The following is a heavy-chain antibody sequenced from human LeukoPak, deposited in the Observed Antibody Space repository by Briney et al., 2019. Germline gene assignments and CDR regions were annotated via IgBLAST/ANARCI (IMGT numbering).Heavy chain of an antibody. V-gene: IGHV4-39*07. J-gene: IGHJ4*02. CDR2: IYYSGST. CDR3: ARGSAAPLVDY. Sequence: PSETLSLTCTVSGGSISSSSYYWRWIRQPPGKGLEWIGSIYYSGSTYYNPSLKSRVTISVDTSKNQFSLKLSSVTAADTAVYYCARGSAAPLVDYWGQGTLVTVSS. CDR1: GGSISSSSYY. D-gene: IGHD6-25*01.